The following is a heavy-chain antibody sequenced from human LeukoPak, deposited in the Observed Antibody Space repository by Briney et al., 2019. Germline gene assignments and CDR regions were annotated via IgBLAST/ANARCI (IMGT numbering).Heavy chain of an antibody. D-gene: IGHD3-22*01. V-gene: IGHV1-18*01. CDR2: ISAYNGNT. Sequence: ASVKVPCKASGYTFTSYGISWVRQAPGQGLEWMGWISAYNGNTNYAQKLQGRVTMTTDTSTSTAYMELRSLRSDDTAVYYCARVSRRLLTYYYDSSGYYVGDWGQGTLVTVSS. CDR1: GYTFTSYG. J-gene: IGHJ4*02. CDR3: ARVSRRLLTYYYDSSGYYVGD.